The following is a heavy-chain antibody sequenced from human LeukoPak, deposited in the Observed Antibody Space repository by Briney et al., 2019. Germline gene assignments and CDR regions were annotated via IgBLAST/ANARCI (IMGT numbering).Heavy chain of an antibody. D-gene: IGHD2-15*01. CDR2: IYTSGNT. Sequence: SETLSLTCTVSGGSMSPYYWSWIRQPAGRGLEWIGRIYTSGNTNYNPSLKSRVTMSVDTSKNHFSLKLSSVTAADTALYFCARDSARVGTDYWGQGTLVTVSS. CDR3: ARDSARVGTDY. V-gene: IGHV4-4*07. J-gene: IGHJ4*02. CDR1: GGSMSPYY.